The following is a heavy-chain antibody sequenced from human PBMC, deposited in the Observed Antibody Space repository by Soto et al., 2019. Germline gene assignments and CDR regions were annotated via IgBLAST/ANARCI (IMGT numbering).Heavy chain of an antibody. CDR2: INGDGSTT. J-gene: IGHJ4*02. V-gene: IGHV3-74*03. CDR3: ASLVATTPHDSDY. CDR1: GFTFSSYW. D-gene: IGHD5-12*01. Sequence: EVQLVESGGGLVQPGGSLRLSCAASGFTFSSYWMHWVRQAPGKGLVWVSRINGDGSTTKYADSVKGRFTTSRDNAKNTLYRQMNSLGAEDTAVYYCASLVATTPHDSDYWGQGTLVTVSS.